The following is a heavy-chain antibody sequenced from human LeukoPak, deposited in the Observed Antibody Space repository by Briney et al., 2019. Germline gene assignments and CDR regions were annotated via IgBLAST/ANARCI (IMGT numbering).Heavy chain of an antibody. Sequence: GGSLRLSCAASGFTFSSYGMHWVRQAPGKGLEGVAIISYDGSTKYHADSVKGRFTISRDNSKNTLYLQMNSLRGEDTAVYYCAQMWNGDNSGDYWGQGTLVTVSS. CDR1: GFTFSSYG. V-gene: IGHV3-30*18. CDR3: AQMWNGDNSGDY. CDR2: ISYDGSTK. J-gene: IGHJ4*02. D-gene: IGHD4-23*01.